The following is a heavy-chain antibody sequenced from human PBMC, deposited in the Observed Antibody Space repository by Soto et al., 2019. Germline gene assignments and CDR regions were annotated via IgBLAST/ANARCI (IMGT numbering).Heavy chain of an antibody. J-gene: IGHJ4*02. CDR3: ARAFDILTRYYFDY. CDR2: ISYSVST. V-gene: IGHV4-59*08. D-gene: IGHD3-9*01. Sequence: SETLSLTCSVSGGSIRNYYWHWIRQSPGKGLEWIGYISYSVSTYYNPSLKSRVTISVDTSKNQFSLKLSSVTAADTAVYYCARAFDILTRYYFDYWGQGTLVTVSS. CDR1: GGSIRNYY.